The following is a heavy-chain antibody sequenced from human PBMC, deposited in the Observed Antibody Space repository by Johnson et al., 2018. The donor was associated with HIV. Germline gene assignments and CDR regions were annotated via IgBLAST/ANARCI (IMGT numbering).Heavy chain of an antibody. CDR2: ISYDGSNK. V-gene: IGHV3-30*03. CDR3: ASPGTVVTGLAFDI. D-gene: IGHD4-23*01. Sequence: QMMLVESGGSVVRPGGSLRLSCAASGFTFSSYGMHWVRQAPGKGLEWVAVISYDGSNKYYADSVKGRFTISRDNSKNTLYLQMNSLRAEDTAVYYCASPGTVVTGLAFDIWGQGTMVTVSS. J-gene: IGHJ3*02. CDR1: GFTFSSYG.